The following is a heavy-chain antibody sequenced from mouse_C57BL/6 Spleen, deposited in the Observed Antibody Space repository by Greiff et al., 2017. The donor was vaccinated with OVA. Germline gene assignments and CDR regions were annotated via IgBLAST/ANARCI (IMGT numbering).Heavy chain of an antibody. CDR2: IHPNSGST. CDR3: ARGGDYAMDY. J-gene: IGHJ4*01. V-gene: IGHV1-64*01. Sequence: QVQLQQPGAELVKPGASVKLSCKASGYTFTSYWMHWVKQRPGQGLEWIGMIHPNSGSTNYNEKFKSKATLTVDKSSSTAYMQLSSLTSEDSAVCYWARGGDYAMDYWGQGTSVTVAS. CDR1: GYTFTSYW.